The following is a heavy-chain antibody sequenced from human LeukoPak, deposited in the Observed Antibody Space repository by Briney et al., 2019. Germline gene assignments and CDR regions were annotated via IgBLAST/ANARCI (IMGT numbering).Heavy chain of an antibody. D-gene: IGHD4-11*01. J-gene: IGHJ4*02. CDR1: GFTFSSYS. CDR3: AKVATVTTPPLDY. CDR2: ISGGGSST. V-gene: IGHV3-23*01. Sequence: PGGSLRLSCAASGFTFSSYSMNWVRQAPGKGLEWVSAISGGGSSTYYADSVKGRFTISRDNSKNTLYLQMNSLRAEDTALYYCAKVATVTTPPLDYWGQGALVTVSS.